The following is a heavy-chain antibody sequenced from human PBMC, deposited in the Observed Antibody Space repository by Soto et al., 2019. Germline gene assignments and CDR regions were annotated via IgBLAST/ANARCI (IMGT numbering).Heavy chain of an antibody. CDR2: ISAYNGNT. D-gene: IGHD6-25*01. J-gene: IGHJ6*02. Sequence: QVQLVQSGGEVKKPGASVKVSCKTSGYSFTTYGISLVRQAPGQGLEWMGWISAYNGNTNYAQKLQDRVTMATDTSTSTAYMELRSLRSDDTAVNYCARGGAAPYYCYGMDVWGQGRAVTVSS. V-gene: IGHV1-18*01. CDR3: ARGGAAPYYCYGMDV. CDR1: GYSFTTYG.